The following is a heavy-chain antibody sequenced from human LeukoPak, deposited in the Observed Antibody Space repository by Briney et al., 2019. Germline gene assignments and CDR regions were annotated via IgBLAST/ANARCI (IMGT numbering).Heavy chain of an antibody. V-gene: IGHV3-30*18. CDR1: GFTLSSYG. CDR2: ISYDGINK. Sequence: GGSLRLSCAASGFTLSSYGMHCVRQAPGKRLERVGVISYDGINKYYADSLKGRFTISRNNSKNTLYLQMKSLRAEDMAVYYCAKAGGTRGYYFDYWGQGTLVTVSS. J-gene: IGHJ4*02. CDR3: AKAGGTRGYYFDY. D-gene: IGHD1-1*01.